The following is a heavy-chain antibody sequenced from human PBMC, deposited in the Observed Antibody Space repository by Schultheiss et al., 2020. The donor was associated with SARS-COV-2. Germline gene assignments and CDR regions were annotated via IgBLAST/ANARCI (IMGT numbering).Heavy chain of an antibody. CDR2: IWYDGSNK. CDR3: TTDGAVRTGDPDY. Sequence: GGSLRLSCAASGFTFSSYAMHWVRQAPGKGLEWVAVIWYDGSNKYYADSVKGRFTISRDNSKNTLYLQMNSLRAEDTAVYYCTTDGAVRTGDPDYWGQGTLVTVSS. V-gene: IGHV3-33*08. J-gene: IGHJ4*02. CDR1: GFTFSSYA. D-gene: IGHD7-27*01.